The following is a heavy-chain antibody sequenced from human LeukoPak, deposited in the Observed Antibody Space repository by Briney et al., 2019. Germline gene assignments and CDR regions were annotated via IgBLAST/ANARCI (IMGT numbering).Heavy chain of an antibody. CDR3: ARLHSSRAEEFDP. Sequence: PSETLSLTCTVSGGSISGYYWSWIRQSPGKGREWIGYIYYTGITAYNPSLGSRVTISVDRSNNQFSLRLTSVTAADTAVYYCARLHSSRAEEFDPWGQGTLVTVSS. J-gene: IGHJ5*02. CDR2: IYYTGIT. V-gene: IGHV4-59*01. CDR1: GGSISGYY.